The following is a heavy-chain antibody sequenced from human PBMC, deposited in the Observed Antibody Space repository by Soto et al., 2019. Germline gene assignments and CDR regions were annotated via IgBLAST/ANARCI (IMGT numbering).Heavy chain of an antibody. CDR1: GFTFSSYG. V-gene: IGHV3-30*18. Sequence: GGSLRLSCAASGFTFSSYGMHWVRQAPGKGLEWVAVISYDGSNKYYADSVKGRFTISRDNSKNTLYLQMNSLRAEDTAVYYCAKDRLGYCISTSCYLRTRYYYGMDVWGQGTTVTVSS. CDR3: AKDRLGYCISTSCYLRTRYYYGMDV. D-gene: IGHD2-2*01. J-gene: IGHJ6*02. CDR2: ISYDGSNK.